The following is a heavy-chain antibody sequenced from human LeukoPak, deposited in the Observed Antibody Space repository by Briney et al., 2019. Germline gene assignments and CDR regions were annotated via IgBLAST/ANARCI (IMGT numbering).Heavy chain of an antibody. CDR1: GGSISSYY. J-gene: IGHJ3*02. CDR2: IYTSGST. D-gene: IGHD2-21*02. CDR3: ARDGGYLSDAFDI. Sequence: SETLSLTCTVSGGSISSYYWSWIRQPAGKGLDWIGRIYTSGSTNYNPSLKSRVTISVDKSKNQFSLKLSSVTAADTAVYYCARDGGYLSDAFDIWGQGTMVTVSS. V-gene: IGHV4-4*07.